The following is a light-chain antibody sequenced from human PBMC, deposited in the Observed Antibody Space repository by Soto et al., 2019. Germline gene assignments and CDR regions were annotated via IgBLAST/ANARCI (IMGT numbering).Light chain of an antibody. V-gene: IGKV3-15*01. CDR2: DTS. J-gene: IGKJ4*01. Sequence: TPSPATLALSPGARATLSCRASLSLSSNFLAWYQHKPGQTPRLLIYDTSTRATGVPTRFSGSRSGAEFTLTINSLQSEDFAVYYCPPYNKWPLTFGGRGKVDIK. CDR1: LSLSSN. CDR3: PPYNKWPLT.